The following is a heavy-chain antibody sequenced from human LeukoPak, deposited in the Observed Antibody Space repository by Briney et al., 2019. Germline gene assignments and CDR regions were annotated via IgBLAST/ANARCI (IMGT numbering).Heavy chain of an antibody. D-gene: IGHD2-15*01. CDR3: ARRSASCSGGSCYPDAFDI. CDR2: INPSGGST. CDR1: GYTFTSYY. V-gene: IGHV1-46*03. Sequence: ASVKVSCKASGYTFTSYYMHWVRQAPGQGLEWMGIINPSGGSTSYAQKFQGRVTMTRGTSTSTVYMELSSLRSEDTAVYYCARRSASCSGGSCYPDAFDIWGQGTMVTVSS. J-gene: IGHJ3*02.